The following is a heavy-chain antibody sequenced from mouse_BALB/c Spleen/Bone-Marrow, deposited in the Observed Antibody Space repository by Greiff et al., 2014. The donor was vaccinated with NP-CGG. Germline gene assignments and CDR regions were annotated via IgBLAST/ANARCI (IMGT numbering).Heavy chain of an antibody. CDR3: ARRVITTGPGFAY. Sequence: VQLQQSGPELMKPGASVKISCKASGYSFTSYYIHWVKQNHGKSLEWIGYIDPFNGVTIYNQKFKGKATLTADKSSSTAYMHRSSLTSEDSAVYYCARRVITTGPGFAYWGQGTLVTVSA. V-gene: IGHV1-31*01. CDR2: IDPFNGVT. D-gene: IGHD2-4*01. J-gene: IGHJ3*01. CDR1: GYSFTSYY.